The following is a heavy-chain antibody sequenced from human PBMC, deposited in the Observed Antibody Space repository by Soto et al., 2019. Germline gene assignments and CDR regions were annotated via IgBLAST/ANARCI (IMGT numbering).Heavy chain of an antibody. D-gene: IGHD4-17*01. CDR1: GGSISSYY. J-gene: IGHJ4*02. Sequence: SETLSLTCTVSGGSISSYYCSWIRQPPGKGLEWMGYIYYSGRTNYNPSLTSRVTISADKPKNQFSLKLSSVSAADPAVYYCARRYGDCFHYWGQGTLVTASS. V-gene: IGHV4-59*08. CDR2: IYYSGRT. CDR3: ARRYGDCFHY.